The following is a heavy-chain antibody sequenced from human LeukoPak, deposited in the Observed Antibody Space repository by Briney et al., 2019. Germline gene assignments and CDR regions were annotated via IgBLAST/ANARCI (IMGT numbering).Heavy chain of an antibody. CDR2: IYYSGST. Sequence: PSETLSLTCTVSGGSISSSSYYWGWIRQPPGKGLEWIGYIYYSGSTNYNPSLKSRVTISVDTSKNQFSLKLSSVTAADTAVYYCATHRSGSYHGAFDIWGQGTMVTVSS. J-gene: IGHJ3*02. D-gene: IGHD1-26*01. CDR1: GGSISSSSYY. V-gene: IGHV4-61*05. CDR3: ATHRSGSYHGAFDI.